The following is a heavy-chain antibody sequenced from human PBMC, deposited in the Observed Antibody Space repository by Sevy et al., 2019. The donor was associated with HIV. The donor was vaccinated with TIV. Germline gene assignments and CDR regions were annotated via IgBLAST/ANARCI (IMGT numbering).Heavy chain of an antibody. D-gene: IGHD5-12*01. CDR2: IYTSGST. CDR3: ARVDIIYGGYYYYYYMDV. CDR1: GGSISSYY. V-gene: IGHV4-4*07. J-gene: IGHJ6*03. Sequence: SETLSLTCTVSGGSISSYYWSWIRQPAGKGLEWIGRIYTSGSTNYNPSLKSRVTMSVDTSKNQFSLKLSSVTAADTAVYYCARVDIIYGGYYYYYYMDVWGKGTTVTVSS.